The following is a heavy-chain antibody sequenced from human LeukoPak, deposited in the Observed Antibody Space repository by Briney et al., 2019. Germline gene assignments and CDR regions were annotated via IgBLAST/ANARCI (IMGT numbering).Heavy chain of an antibody. CDR3: ARLGQWLTLPYYYYYYMDV. J-gene: IGHJ6*03. D-gene: IGHD6-19*01. CDR1: GFTFSSYA. CDR2: ISAGVGST. V-gene: IGHV3-23*01. Sequence: QAGGSLRLSCAASGFTFSSYAMTWVRQAPGKGLEWVSSISAGVGSTYYADSVKGRFTISRDNSKNTLYLQMNSLRAEDTAVYYCARLGQWLTLPYYYYYYMDVWGKGTTVTISS.